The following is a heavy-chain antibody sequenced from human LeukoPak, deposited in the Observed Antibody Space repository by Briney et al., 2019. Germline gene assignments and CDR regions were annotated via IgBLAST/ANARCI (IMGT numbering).Heavy chain of an antibody. CDR1: GFTFSTYW. CDR2: IDGEGSVT. CDR3: TTGGSYYFDY. Sequence: GGSLRLTCAASGFTFSTYWMHWVRQAPGKGLVWVSRIDGEGSVTKYTDSVKGRFTISRDNAKNTVYLQMNSLRAEDTAVYYCTTGGSYYFDYWGQGTLVTVSS. D-gene: IGHD1-1*01. J-gene: IGHJ4*02. V-gene: IGHV3-74*01.